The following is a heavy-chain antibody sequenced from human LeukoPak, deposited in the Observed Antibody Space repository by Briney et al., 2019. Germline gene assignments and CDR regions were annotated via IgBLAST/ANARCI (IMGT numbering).Heavy chain of an antibody. CDR1: GYTFTGYY. Sequence: GASVKVSCKASGYTFTGYYMHWVRQAPGQGLEWMGWINPNSGGTNYAQKFQGRVTMTRDTSISTAYMELSRLRSEDTAVYYCAAGLYYDILTGSDAFDIWGQGTMVTVSS. D-gene: IGHD3-9*01. CDR3: AAGLYYDILTGSDAFDI. V-gene: IGHV1-2*02. CDR2: INPNSGGT. J-gene: IGHJ3*02.